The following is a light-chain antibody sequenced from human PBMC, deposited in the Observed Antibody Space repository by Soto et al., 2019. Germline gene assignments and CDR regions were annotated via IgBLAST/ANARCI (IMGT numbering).Light chain of an antibody. V-gene: IGLV2-23*01. CDR2: EGT. CDR3: SSYAGGSTYV. CDR1: SSDVGSYNL. J-gene: IGLJ1*01. Sequence: QSALTQPASVSGSPGQSITISCTGSSSDVGSYNLVSWYQQHPGKAPKLMIYEGTKRPSGVSNRFSGSKSGNTASLTISGLQAEDEADYYCSSYAGGSTYVFGTGTKLTVL.